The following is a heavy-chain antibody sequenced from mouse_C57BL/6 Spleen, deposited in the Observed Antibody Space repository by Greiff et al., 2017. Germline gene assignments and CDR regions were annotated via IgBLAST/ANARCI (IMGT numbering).Heavy chain of an antibody. CDR3: AMLYYGSSYYAMDY. V-gene: IGHV5-17*01. CDR2: ISSGSSTI. Sequence: EVKLVESGGGLVKPGGSLKLSCAASGFTFSDYGMHWVRQAPEKGLEWVAYISSGSSTIYYADTVKGRFTISRDNAKNTLFLQMTSLRSEDTAMYYCAMLYYGSSYYAMDYWGQGTSVTVSS. J-gene: IGHJ4*01. CDR1: GFTFSDYG. D-gene: IGHD1-1*01.